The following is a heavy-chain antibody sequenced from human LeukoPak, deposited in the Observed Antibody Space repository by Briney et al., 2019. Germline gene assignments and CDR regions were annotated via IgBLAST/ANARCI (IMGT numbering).Heavy chain of an antibody. J-gene: IGHJ4*02. CDR2: IRVSDDA. V-gene: IGHV3-23*01. Sequence: GRALRLSCAASGFTISNYAMNWVRQAPGKGLEWVSGIRVSDDAYYADSVKGRFTISRDNSENTLYLQMSGLRGEDTAVYYCAKGTGDMGYYFDYWGQGTLVTVSS. CDR1: GFTISNYA. D-gene: IGHD7-27*01. CDR3: AKGTGDMGYYFDY.